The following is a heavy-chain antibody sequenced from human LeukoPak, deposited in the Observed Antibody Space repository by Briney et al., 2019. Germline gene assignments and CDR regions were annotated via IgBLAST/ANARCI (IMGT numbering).Heavy chain of an antibody. V-gene: IGHV3-49*04. CDR2: IRSKAYGGTT. D-gene: IGHD5-12*01. CDR1: VFTFGDYA. J-gene: IGHJ3*02. Sequence: PGGCLRLSCPASVFTFGDYAMSGVRQAGGKGREGVGCIRSKAYGGTTEYAASVKGRFTISRDDCKSIAYLQMNSLKTEDTAVYYCIREGYSGYGFQAFDIWGQGTMVTVSS. CDR3: IREGYSGYGFQAFDI.